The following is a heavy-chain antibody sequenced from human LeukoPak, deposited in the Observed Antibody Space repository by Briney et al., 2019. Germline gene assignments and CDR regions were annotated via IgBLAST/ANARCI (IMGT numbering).Heavy chain of an antibody. CDR2: IYTSGST. D-gene: IGHD3-22*01. CDR1: GGSISSYY. V-gene: IGHV4-4*07. Sequence: SETLSLTCTVSGGSISSYYWSSIRQPAGKGLEWIGRIYTSGSTNYNPSLKSRVTMSVDTSKNQFSLKLSSVTAADTAVYYCARAGGYYDSSGYGIDYWGQGTLVTVSS. CDR3: ARAGGYYDSSGYGIDY. J-gene: IGHJ4*02.